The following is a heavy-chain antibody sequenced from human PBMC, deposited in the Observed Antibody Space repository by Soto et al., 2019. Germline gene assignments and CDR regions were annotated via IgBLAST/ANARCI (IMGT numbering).Heavy chain of an antibody. CDR1: GFTFSTYT. D-gene: IGHD5-18*01. J-gene: IGHJ4*02. Sequence: QVQLVESGGAVVQPARSLRLYCAGSGFTFSTYTMHCVSQAPGKELEWVALIFSNGGKIHYADSVKARFTSSRDTSKNTLSLQMNSLTAEYTGIPYCARLSVPGYSYGEGFDYWGQGTLVTV. CDR3: ARLSVPGYSYGEGFDY. V-gene: IGHV3-30-3*01. CDR2: IFSNGGKI.